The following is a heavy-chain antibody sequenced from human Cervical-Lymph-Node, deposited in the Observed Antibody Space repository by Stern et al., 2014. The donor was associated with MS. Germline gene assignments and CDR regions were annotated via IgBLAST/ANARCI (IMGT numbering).Heavy chain of an antibody. Sequence: VQLVESGSELKEPGASVKVSCKASGYTFTSYAMNWVRQVPGQGLEWMGWINTDTWNPTYAQGFTGRFVFSLDTSVSTAYLQISSLTAEDTAVYYCARGRYCSAASCYSDYWGQGALVTVSS. D-gene: IGHD2-15*01. J-gene: IGHJ4*02. CDR3: ARGRYCSAASCYSDY. CDR2: INTDTWNP. CDR1: GYTFTSYA. V-gene: IGHV7-4-1*02.